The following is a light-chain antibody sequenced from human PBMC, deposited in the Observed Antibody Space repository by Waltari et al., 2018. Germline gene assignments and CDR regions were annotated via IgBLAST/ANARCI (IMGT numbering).Light chain of an antibody. CDR1: QSVTNY. Sequence: SCRASQSVTNYLAWYQQKPGQVPRLLIYDTSNRATGIPARFSGSGFGTDFTLTISSLEPEDFAVYYCQQRRDWPLTFGGGTKVEIK. V-gene: IGKV3-11*01. J-gene: IGKJ4*01. CDR2: DTS. CDR3: QQRRDWPLT.